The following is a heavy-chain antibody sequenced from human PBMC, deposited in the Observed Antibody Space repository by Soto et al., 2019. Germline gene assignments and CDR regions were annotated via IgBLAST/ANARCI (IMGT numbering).Heavy chain of an antibody. Sequence: QVQLVQSGAEGKKPGASVKVSCKASGYTFTGNYMHWVRQAPGQGLEWMGWINPNSGGTNYAQKFQGSVTVTRDTSISTAYMELSRLRSDDTAVYYCARDGDSSSAFDIWGQGTMVTVSS. CDR3: ARDGDSSSAFDI. D-gene: IGHD6-6*01. CDR2: INPNSGGT. CDR1: GYTFTGNY. V-gene: IGHV1-2*02. J-gene: IGHJ3*02.